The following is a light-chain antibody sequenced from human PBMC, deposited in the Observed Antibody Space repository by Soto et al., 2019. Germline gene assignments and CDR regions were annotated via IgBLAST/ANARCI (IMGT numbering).Light chain of an antibody. V-gene: IGKV1-5*01. CDR1: QTISSW. J-gene: IGKJ1*01. Sequence: DIQMTHSPSTLSGSVGDRVTITCRASQTISSWLAWYQQKPGEAPKLLIYGASALPRGVPSRFSGSGSGTKFTLTIASLQPDDFATYYCQQYETFSGTFGPGTKVDIK. CDR3: QQYETFSGT. CDR2: GAS.